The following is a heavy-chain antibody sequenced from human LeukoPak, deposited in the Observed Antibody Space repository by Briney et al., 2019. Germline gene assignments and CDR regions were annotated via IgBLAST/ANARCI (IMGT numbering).Heavy chain of an antibody. CDR2: ISGSGDGT. Sequence: PGGSLRLSCAASGFTFSSYAMSWVRQAPGKGLEWVSTISGSGDGTYYADSVKGRFTTSRDNSKNTLYLQMNSLRVEDTALYYCAKDGTHYYDGSAYWGAFDIWGQGTMVTVSS. V-gene: IGHV3-23*01. CDR1: GFTFSSYA. CDR3: AKDGTHYYDGSAYWGAFDI. J-gene: IGHJ3*02. D-gene: IGHD3-22*01.